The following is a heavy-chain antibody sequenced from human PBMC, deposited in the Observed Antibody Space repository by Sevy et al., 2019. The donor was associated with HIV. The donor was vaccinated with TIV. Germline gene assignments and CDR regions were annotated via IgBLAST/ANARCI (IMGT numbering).Heavy chain of an antibody. V-gene: IGHV3-33*01. CDR3: ARVGDFNDRSAKSGFYY. D-gene: IGHD3-22*01. Sequence: GGSLRLSCAASGFTFSNYGMHWVRQAPGKGLEWVAVIWNDGSNKYYADSVKGRFTITRENSKNTLYLQMNSLRVEDTAVYFCARVGDFNDRSAKSGFYYWGQRTLVTVSS. CDR2: IWNDGSNK. CDR1: GFTFSNYG. J-gene: IGHJ4*02.